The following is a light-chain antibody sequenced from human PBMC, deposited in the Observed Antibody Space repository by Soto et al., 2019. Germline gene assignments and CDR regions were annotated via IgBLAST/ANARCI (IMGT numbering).Light chain of an antibody. Sequence: QSVLTQSPSASASLGASVKLTCTLSSGHSSYALAWHQQQPEKGPRYLMRLNSGGSHSRGDGIPDRFSGSSSGAERYLTISSLQSEDEADYYCQTWGTGNVVFGGGTQLPS. J-gene: IGLJ2*01. V-gene: IGLV4-69*01. CDR3: QTWGTGNVV. CDR1: SGHSSYA. CDR2: LNSGGSH.